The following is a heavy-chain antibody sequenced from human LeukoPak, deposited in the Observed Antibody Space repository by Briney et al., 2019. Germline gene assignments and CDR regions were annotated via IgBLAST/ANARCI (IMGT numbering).Heavy chain of an antibody. CDR3: AREGGLADAFDI. Sequence: GGSLRLSCAASGFTFSDHYMDWVRQAPGKGLERVGRTRNKANSYTTEYAASVKGRFTISRDDSKNSLYLQMNSLKTEDTAVYYCAREGGLADAFDIWGQGTMVTVSS. J-gene: IGHJ3*02. V-gene: IGHV3-72*01. CDR2: TRNKANSYTT. D-gene: IGHD1-26*01. CDR1: GFTFSDHY.